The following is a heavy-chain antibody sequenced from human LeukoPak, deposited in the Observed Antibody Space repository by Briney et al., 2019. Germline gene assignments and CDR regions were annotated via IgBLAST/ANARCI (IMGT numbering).Heavy chain of an antibody. CDR1: GYTFTGYY. CDR2: INPNSGGT. D-gene: IGHD2-15*01. Sequence: SVKVSCKASGYTFTGYYMHWVRQAPGQGLEWMGRINPNSGGTNYAQKFQGRVTMTRDTSISTAYMELSRLRSDDTAVYYCARDPPPDCSGGSCYSSSWGQGTLVTVSS. CDR3: ARDPPPDCSGGSCYSSS. J-gene: IGHJ5*02. V-gene: IGHV1-2*06.